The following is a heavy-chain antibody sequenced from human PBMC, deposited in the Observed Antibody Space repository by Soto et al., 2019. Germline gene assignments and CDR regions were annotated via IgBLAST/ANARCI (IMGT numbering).Heavy chain of an antibody. CDR2: VSTAGDH. CDR1: GFTFTNDD. J-gene: IGHJ6*02. CDR3: STTDSDYYGVDV. D-gene: IGHD3-22*01. Sequence: EPLTLSCTVSGFTFTNDDMHWGRLGTRKGMDRDSGVSTAGDHDYSDTVAGRFTITLDIAQNSFFLQMNGPIGGDTAVYYYSTTDSDYYGVDVWGQGTMVTDSS. V-gene: IGHV3-13*05.